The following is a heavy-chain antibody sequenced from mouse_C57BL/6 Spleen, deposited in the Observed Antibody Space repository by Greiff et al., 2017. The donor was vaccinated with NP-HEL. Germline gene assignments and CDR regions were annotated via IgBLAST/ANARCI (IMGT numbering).Heavy chain of an antibody. D-gene: IGHD1-1*01. CDR3: APYYYGSSPYYYAMDY. CDR2: IDPSDSYT. J-gene: IGHJ4*01. CDR1: GYTFTSYW. Sequence: QVQLQQPGAELVKPGASVKLSCKASGYTFTSYWMQWVKQRPGQGLEWIGEIDPSDSYTNYNQKFKGKATLTVDTSSSTAYMQLSSLTSEDSAVYYCAPYYYGSSPYYYAMDYWGQGTSVTVSS. V-gene: IGHV1-50*01.